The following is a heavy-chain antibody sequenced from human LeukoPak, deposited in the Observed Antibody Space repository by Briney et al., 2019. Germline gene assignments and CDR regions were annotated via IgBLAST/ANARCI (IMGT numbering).Heavy chain of an antibody. Sequence: QKLSRNCGISGDSVSTNGVAWNWIRQSPSRGLEWLGRTYYRSKWYNDYAVSVKSRITINPDTSRNQFSLQLNSVTPEDTAVYYCARGRSSAFDIWGQGTVVTVSS. V-gene: IGHV6-1*01. CDR3: ARGRSSAFDI. CDR2: TYYRSKWYN. CDR1: GDSVSTNGVA. J-gene: IGHJ3*02.